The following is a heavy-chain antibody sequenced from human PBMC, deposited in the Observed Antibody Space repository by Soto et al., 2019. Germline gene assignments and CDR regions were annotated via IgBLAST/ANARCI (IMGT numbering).Heavy chain of an antibody. CDR3: ARFSGSYTRGLDY. J-gene: IGHJ4*02. D-gene: IGHD1-26*01. CDR1: GFTFSDHY. V-gene: IGHV3-72*01. CDR2: SRNKANSYST. Sequence: EVQLVESGGGLVQPGGSLRLSCAASGFTFSDHYMDWVRQAPGKGLEWVGRSRNKANSYSTEYAASVKGSFTISRDESKSSLYLQMNSLKTEDTAVYYCARFSGSYTRGLDYWGQGTLVTVSS.